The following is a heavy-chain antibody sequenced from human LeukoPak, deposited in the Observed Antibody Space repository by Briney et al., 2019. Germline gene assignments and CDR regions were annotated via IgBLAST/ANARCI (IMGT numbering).Heavy chain of an antibody. Sequence: PGRSLRLSCAASGFTFSAYAMHWVRQAPGKGLEWVALISYDGSYEYYADSVKGRFAISRDDSKNTLYLEVSSLRADDTAVYYCARDSNIYPTYNYYGLDVWGQGTTVTDSS. J-gene: IGHJ6*02. CDR1: GFTFSAYA. V-gene: IGHV3-30*09. CDR3: ARDSNIYPTYNYYGLDV. CDR2: ISYDGSYE. D-gene: IGHD1-1*01.